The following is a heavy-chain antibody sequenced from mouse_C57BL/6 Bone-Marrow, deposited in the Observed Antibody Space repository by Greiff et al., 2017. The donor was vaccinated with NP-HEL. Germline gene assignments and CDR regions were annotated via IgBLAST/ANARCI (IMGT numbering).Heavy chain of an antibody. CDR3: ASPYDYDVAWFAY. V-gene: IGHV5-6*02. CDR2: ISSGGSYT. J-gene: IGHJ3*01. D-gene: IGHD2-4*01. CDR1: GFTFSSYG. Sequence: EVMLVESGGDLVKPGGSLKLSCAASGFTFSSYGMSWVRQTPDKRLEWVATISSGGSYTYYPDSVKGRFTISRDNAKNTLYLQMSSLKSEETAMYYCASPYDYDVAWFAYWGQGTLVTVSA.